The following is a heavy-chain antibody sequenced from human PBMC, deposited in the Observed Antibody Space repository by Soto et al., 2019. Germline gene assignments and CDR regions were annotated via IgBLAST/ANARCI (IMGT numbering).Heavy chain of an antibody. CDR1: GFTFSSYG. J-gene: IGHJ4*02. V-gene: IGHV3-30*18. CDR3: AKEGVVGFGEFYTAFDY. D-gene: IGHD3-10*01. Sequence: GGSLRLSCAASGFTFSSYGMHWVRQAPGKGLEWVAVISYDGSNKYYADSVKGRFTISRDNSKNTLYLQMNSLRAEDTAVYYCAKEGVVGFGEFYTAFDYWGQGTLVTVSS. CDR2: ISYDGSNK.